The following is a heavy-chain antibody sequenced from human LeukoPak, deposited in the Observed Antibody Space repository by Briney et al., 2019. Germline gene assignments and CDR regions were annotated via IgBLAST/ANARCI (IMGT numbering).Heavy chain of an antibody. V-gene: IGHV3-7*05. D-gene: IGHD2-15*01. CDR3: ARHVGGLFDY. J-gene: IGHJ4*02. CDR2: IKQDGSEM. CDR1: GFTFSSYW. Sequence: GGSLRLSCAASGFTFSSYWMTWVRQAPGKGLEWVANIKQDGSEMYNVDSVKGRFTISRDNAKNSLYLQMNGLRAEDTAVYYCARHVGGLFDYWGQGTLVTVSS.